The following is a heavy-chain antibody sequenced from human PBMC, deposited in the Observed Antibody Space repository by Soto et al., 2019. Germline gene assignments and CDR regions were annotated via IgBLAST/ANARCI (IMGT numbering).Heavy chain of an antibody. J-gene: IGHJ4*02. CDR2: ISSSSSTI. CDR1: GFTFRGYT. V-gene: IGHV3-48*02. Sequence: WGSLRLSCTASGFTFRGYTMNWVRQVPGKGLEWVSYISSSSSTIYYADSVKGRFTISRDNAKNSLSLQMNSLRDEDTAVYYCVRDYRYGLDYWGQGTPVTVSS. D-gene: IGHD3-10*01. CDR3: VRDYRYGLDY.